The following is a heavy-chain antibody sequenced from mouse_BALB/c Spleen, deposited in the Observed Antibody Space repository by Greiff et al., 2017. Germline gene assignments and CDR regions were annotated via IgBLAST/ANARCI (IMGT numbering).Heavy chain of an antibody. CDR1: GFSLTGYG. CDR3: ARDKKNPPYAMDY. CDR2: IWGDGST. J-gene: IGHJ4*01. Sequence: VQVVESGPGLVAPSQSLSITCTVSGFSLTGYGVNWVRQPPGKGLEWLGMIWGDGSTDYNSALKSRLSISKDNSKSQVFLKMNSLQTDDTARYYWARDKKNPPYAMDYWGQGTSVTVSS. V-gene: IGHV2-6-7*01.